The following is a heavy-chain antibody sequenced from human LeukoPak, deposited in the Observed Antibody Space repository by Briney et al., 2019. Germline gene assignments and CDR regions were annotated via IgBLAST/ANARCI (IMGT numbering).Heavy chain of an antibody. CDR1: GYTFTGYY. V-gene: IGHV1-2*02. Sequence: GASVKVSCKASGYTFTGYYMHWVRQAPGQGLEWMGWINPNSGGTNYAQKFQGKVTMTRDTSISTAYMELSRLRSDDTAVYYCARALIAGPEEDGYNHFDYWGQGTLVTVSS. D-gene: IGHD5-24*01. CDR3: ARALIAGPEEDGYNHFDY. J-gene: IGHJ4*02. CDR2: INPNSGGT.